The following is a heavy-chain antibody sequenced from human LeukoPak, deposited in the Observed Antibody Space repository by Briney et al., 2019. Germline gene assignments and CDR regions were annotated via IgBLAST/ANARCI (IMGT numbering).Heavy chain of an antibody. D-gene: IGHD2-2*01. Sequence: GASVKVSCKASGYTFIGYYMHWVRQAPGQGLEWMGWINPNSGGTDYAQEFQGRVTTTRDTSISTAYMELSRLRSDDTAVYYCASSGEYCSSTSCSYYYYYGMDVWGQGTTVTVSS. CDR2: INPNSGGT. CDR3: ASSGEYCSSTSCSYYYYYGMDV. V-gene: IGHV1-2*02. J-gene: IGHJ6*02. CDR1: GYTFIGYY.